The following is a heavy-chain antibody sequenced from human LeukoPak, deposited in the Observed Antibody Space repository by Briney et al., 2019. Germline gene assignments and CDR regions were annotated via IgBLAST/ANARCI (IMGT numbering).Heavy chain of an antibody. J-gene: IGHJ4*02. CDR3: ARGSSPPSSHSSALYDY. CDR1: GFTFSSYA. V-gene: IGHV3-30*14. D-gene: IGHD2-2*01. CDR2: ISYDGSNK. Sequence: PGGSLRLSCAASGFTFSSYAMHWVRQAPGKGLEWVAVISYDGSNKYYADSVKGRFTISRDNSKNTLYLQMNSLRAEDTAVYYCARGSSPPSSHSSALYDYWGQGTLVTVSS.